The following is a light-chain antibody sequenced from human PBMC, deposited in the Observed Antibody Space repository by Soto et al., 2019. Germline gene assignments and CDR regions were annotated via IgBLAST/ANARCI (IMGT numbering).Light chain of an antibody. Sequence: QSVLTQPPSVSAAPGQTVTISCSGSSSNIGNNYVSWYQQFPGTAPKLLIYDNDKRPSGIPDRFSGSKSGTSATLAITGLQTGDEADYYCGTLDGSLSALFGGGTKLTVL. CDR3: GTLDGSLSAL. V-gene: IGLV1-51*01. J-gene: IGLJ2*01. CDR2: DND. CDR1: SSNIGNNY.